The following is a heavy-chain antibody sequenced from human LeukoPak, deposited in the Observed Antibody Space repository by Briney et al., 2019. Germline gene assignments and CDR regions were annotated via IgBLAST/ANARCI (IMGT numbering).Heavy chain of an antibody. D-gene: IGHD3-10*01. J-gene: IGHJ4*02. Sequence: GGSLRLSCAASGFTFSSYWMSWVRQAPGKGPEWVANIKQDGSEKYYVDSVKGRFTISRDNAKNLLYLQMNSLRAEDTAVYYCARARYYYGSGSYFYFDYWGQGTLVTVSS. CDR1: GFTFSSYW. CDR3: ARARYYYGSGSYFYFDY. CDR2: IKQDGSEK. V-gene: IGHV3-7*01.